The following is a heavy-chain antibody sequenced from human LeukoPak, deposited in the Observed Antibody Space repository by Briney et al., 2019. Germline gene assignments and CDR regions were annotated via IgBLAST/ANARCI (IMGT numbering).Heavy chain of an antibody. D-gene: IGHD4-23*01. Sequence: PGGPLRLSCVASGITFRNYWMSWVRQAPGKGLEWVANIKQDGSDKYYVDSVKGRFTISRDNAKNSLYLQMNSLRAEDTAVYYCARKTVVGPYFDYWGQGTPVTVSS. J-gene: IGHJ4*02. V-gene: IGHV3-7*03. CDR2: IKQDGSDK. CDR3: ARKTVVGPYFDY. CDR1: GITFRNYW.